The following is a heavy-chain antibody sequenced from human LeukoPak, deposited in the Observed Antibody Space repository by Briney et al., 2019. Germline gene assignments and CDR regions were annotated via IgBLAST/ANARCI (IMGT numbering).Heavy chain of an antibody. CDR1: GFTFDDYA. J-gene: IGHJ3*02. CDR2: ISWNSGSI. V-gene: IGHV3-9*01. D-gene: IGHD3-22*01. CDR3: AKATTRITMIVPAFDI. Sequence: GRSLRLSCAASGFTFDDYAMHWVRQAPGEGLEWVSGISWNSGSIGYADSVTGRFTISTDNAKNSLYLQMNSLRAEDTALYYCAKATTRITMIVPAFDIWGQGTMVTVSS.